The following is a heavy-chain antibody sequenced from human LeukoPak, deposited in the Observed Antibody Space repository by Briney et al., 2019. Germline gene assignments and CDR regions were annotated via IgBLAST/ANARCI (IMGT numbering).Heavy chain of an antibody. CDR2: IYYSGST. V-gene: IGHV4-39*01. J-gene: IGHJ6*02. Sequence: SETLSLTCTVSGGSISSSSYYWDWIRQPPGKGLEWIGSIYYSGSTYYNPSLKSRVTISVDTSKNQFSLKLSSVTAADTAVYYCARHKDSSGYYYVYYYYGMDVWGQGTTVTVSS. CDR3: ARHKDSSGYYYVYYYYGMDV. D-gene: IGHD3-22*01. CDR1: GGSISSSSYY.